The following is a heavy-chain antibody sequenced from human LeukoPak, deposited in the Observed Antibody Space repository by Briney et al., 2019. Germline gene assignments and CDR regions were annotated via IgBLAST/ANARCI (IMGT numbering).Heavy chain of an antibody. Sequence: SHTLSLTCTVSNGSISSYDSYCSWIRQPAGKGLDWFVYICYGGSTVSTPTVKSRLTISVDTSKNQYSLKLTFVTATDTAVYCCARVDGFGESRLDAFDVWGQGTMVTVSS. CDR1: NGSISSYDSY. CDR3: ARVDGFGESRLDAFDV. J-gene: IGHJ3*01. D-gene: IGHD3-10*01. CDR2: ICYGGST. V-gene: IGHV4-30-4*01.